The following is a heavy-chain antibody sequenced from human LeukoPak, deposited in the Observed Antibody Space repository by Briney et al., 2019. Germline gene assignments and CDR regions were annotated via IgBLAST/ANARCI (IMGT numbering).Heavy chain of an antibody. D-gene: IGHD5-12*01. CDR2: ISGSGGST. Sequence: GASLRRSCAASGFTFSSYAMSWVRQAPGKGLEWVSAISGSGGSTYYADSVKGRFTISRDNSKNTLYLQMNSLRAEDTAVYYCAKKAGYDSMSIDYWGQGTLVTVSS. V-gene: IGHV3-23*01. CDR1: GFTFSSYA. J-gene: IGHJ4*02. CDR3: AKKAGYDSMSIDY.